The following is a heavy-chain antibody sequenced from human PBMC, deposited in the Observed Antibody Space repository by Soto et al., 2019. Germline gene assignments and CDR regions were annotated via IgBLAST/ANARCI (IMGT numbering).Heavy chain of an antibody. D-gene: IGHD2-2*01. V-gene: IGHV2-5*02. CDR3: AHTIVVVPTAPDAFDV. Sequence: QITLKESGPTLVKPTQTLTLTCTFSGFSLSSIGVGVGWIRQPPGKALEWLGILYWDDDKHYSPSLKSRISIAKDTSKDQVVLTLTNMDPVDTATYYCAHTIVVVPTAPDAFDVWGQGTMVTVSS. J-gene: IGHJ3*01. CDR2: LYWDDDK. CDR1: GFSLSSIGVG.